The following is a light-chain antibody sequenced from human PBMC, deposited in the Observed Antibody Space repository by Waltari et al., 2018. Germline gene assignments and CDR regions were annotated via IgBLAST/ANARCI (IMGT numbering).Light chain of an antibody. Sequence: SYVLTQPPSVSVAPGKTARITCGGHNIGSKSVHWYQQKPGQAPVLVVYDDSDRPSGIPERFSGSNAGNTATLTISRVEAGDEADYYCQVWDSSSDLNYVFGTGTKVTVL. CDR2: DDS. J-gene: IGLJ1*01. V-gene: IGLV3-21*03. CDR1: NIGSKS. CDR3: QVWDSSSDLNYV.